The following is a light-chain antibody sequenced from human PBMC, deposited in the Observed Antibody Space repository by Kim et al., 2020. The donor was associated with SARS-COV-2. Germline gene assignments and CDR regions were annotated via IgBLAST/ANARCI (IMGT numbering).Light chain of an antibody. CDR1: SLRSYY. CDR2: GKN. J-gene: IGLJ3*02. CDR3: NSRDSSGNHHWV. Sequence: SSELTQDPAVSVALGQTVRITSQGDSLRSYYASWYQQKPGQAPVLVIYGKNNRPSGIPDRFSGSSSGNTASLTITGAQAEDEADYYCNSRDSSGNHHWVFGGGTQLTVL. V-gene: IGLV3-19*01.